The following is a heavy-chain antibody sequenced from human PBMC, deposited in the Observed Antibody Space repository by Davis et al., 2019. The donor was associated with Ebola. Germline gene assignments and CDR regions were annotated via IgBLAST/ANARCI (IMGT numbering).Heavy chain of an antibody. CDR1: GFTVSSNY. CDR3: ARESYYYGSGSSGYYGMDV. CDR2: LYSGGST. D-gene: IGHD3-10*01. J-gene: IGHJ6*02. V-gene: IGHV3-66*01. Sequence: GESLKISCAASGFTVSSNYMSWVRQAPGKGLEWVSVLYSGGSTYYADSVKGRFTISRDNSKNTLYLQMNSLRDEDTAVYYCARESYYYGSGSSGYYGMDVWGQGTTVTVSS.